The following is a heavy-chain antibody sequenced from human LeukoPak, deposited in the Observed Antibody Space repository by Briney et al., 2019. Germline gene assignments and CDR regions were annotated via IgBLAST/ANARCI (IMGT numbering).Heavy chain of an antibody. J-gene: IGHJ4*02. V-gene: IGHV4-31*03. CDR2: IYYSGST. CDR3: ARMSETRNDYGDSYYFEY. Sequence: SETLSLTCTVSGGSINSGGYYWSWIRQHPGKGLEWIGYIYYSGSTYYNPSLKSRVTISLDTSRTRFSLNLSSVTAADTAVYYCARMSETRNDYGDSYYFEYWGQGTLVTVSS. D-gene: IGHD4-17*01. CDR1: GGSINSGGYY.